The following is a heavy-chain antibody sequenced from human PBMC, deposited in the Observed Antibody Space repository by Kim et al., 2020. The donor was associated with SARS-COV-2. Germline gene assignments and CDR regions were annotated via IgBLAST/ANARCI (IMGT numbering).Heavy chain of an antibody. D-gene: IGHD3-10*01. CDR1: GFNFEEYG. CDR2: IIWKSESI. J-gene: IGHJ3*01. Sequence: GGSLRLSCEASGFNFEEYGMHWVRQAPGKGLEWVAVIIWKSESIGYADSVRVRFTISRDNDKKSLFLQMNNLRVEDTALYYCVKDYNGSGDDAFDVWGQGTVVTVSS. V-gene: IGHV3-9*01. CDR3: VKDYNGSGDDAFDV.